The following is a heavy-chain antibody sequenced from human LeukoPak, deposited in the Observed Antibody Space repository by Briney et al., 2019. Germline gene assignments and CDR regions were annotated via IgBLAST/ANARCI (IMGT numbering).Heavy chain of an antibody. CDR2: INWNGGST. D-gene: IGHD6-19*01. CDR1: GFTFSDYY. CDR3: ASRSSSGWYYFDY. J-gene: IGHJ4*02. V-gene: IGHV3-20*04. Sequence: GGSLRLSCAASGFTFSDYYMSWVRQAPGKGLEWVSGINWNGGSTGYADSVEGRFTISRDNAKNSLYLQMNSLRAEDTALYYCASRSSSGWYYFDYWGQGTLVTVSS.